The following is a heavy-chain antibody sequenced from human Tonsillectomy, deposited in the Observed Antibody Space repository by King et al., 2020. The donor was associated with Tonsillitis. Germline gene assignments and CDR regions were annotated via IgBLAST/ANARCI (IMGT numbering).Heavy chain of an antibody. CDR1: GVSISSGSHY. CDR2: IYYSEST. CDR3: ARWVDYDSSGYCFDY. V-gene: IGHV4-39*01. J-gene: IGHJ4*02. D-gene: IGHD3-22*01. Sequence: QLQESGPGLVKPSETLSLTCTVSGVSISSGSHYWGWIRQPPGRGLEWIGSIYYSESTYYNPSLKSRVTISVYTSKNQFSLKLRSVTAADTAVYYCARWVDYDSSGYCFDYWGQGTLVTVSS.